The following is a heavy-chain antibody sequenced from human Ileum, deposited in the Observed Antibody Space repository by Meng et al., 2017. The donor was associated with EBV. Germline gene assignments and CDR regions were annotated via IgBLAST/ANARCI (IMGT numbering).Heavy chain of an antibody. CDR2: IKSTTDGGTT. D-gene: IGHD2-15*01. Sequence: EVLLVESGGGLVKLGGSLRLSVAASGFTFSNAWMTWVRQAPGKGLEWVGRIKSTTDGGTTDYAAPVKGRFTISRDDSKNTLFLQMDSLKTEDTAVYYCEGWRYWGQGTLVTVSS. CDR1: GFTFSNAW. CDR3: EGWRY. V-gene: IGHV3-15*01. J-gene: IGHJ4*02.